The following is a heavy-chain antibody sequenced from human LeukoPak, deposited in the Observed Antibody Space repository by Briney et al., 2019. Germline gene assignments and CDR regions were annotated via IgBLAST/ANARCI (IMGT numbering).Heavy chain of an antibody. CDR2: ISYDASNK. J-gene: IGHJ4*02. D-gene: IGHD3-22*01. V-gene: IGHV3-30*03. CDR3: ARIADYYDSSGYNSVDY. CDR1: GFTFSRYG. Sequence: GGSLRLSCAASGFTFSRYGMHWVRQTPAKGLELVAVISYDASNKYYADSVKGRFTISRDNSKNTLYLQMNSLRAEDTAVYYCARIADYYDSSGYNSVDYWGQGTLVTVSS.